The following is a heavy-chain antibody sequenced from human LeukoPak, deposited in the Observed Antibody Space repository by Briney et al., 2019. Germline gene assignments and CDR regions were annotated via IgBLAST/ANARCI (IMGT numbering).Heavy chain of an antibody. CDR1: GYTFTGYY. J-gene: IGHJ4*02. CDR3: ARDPPTGRVGATGESDY. Sequence: ASVKVSCKASGYTFTGYYMHWVRQAPGQGLEWMGWINPNSGGTNYAQKFQGRVTMTRDTSISTAYMELSRLRSDDTAVYYCARDPPTGRVGATGESDYWGQGTLVTVSS. V-gene: IGHV1-2*02. D-gene: IGHD1-26*01. CDR2: INPNSGGT.